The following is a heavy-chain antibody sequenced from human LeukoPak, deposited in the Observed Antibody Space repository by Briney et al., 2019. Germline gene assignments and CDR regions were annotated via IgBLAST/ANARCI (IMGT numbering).Heavy chain of an antibody. Sequence: SETLSLTRTVSGGSISSYYWSWIRQPPGKGLEWIGYIYYSGSTNYNPSLKSRVTISVDTSKNQFSLKLSSVTAADTAVYYCARAVAGRDDAFDIWGQGTMVTVSS. CDR3: ARAVAGRDDAFDI. V-gene: IGHV4-59*01. CDR1: GGSISSYY. D-gene: IGHD6-19*01. CDR2: IYYSGST. J-gene: IGHJ3*02.